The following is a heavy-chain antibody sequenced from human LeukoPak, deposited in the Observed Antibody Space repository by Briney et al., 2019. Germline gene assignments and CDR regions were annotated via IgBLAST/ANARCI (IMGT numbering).Heavy chain of an antibody. V-gene: IGHV4-59*08. J-gene: IGHJ4*02. CDR1: GGSISSYY. CDR2: IYYSGST. Sequence: SETLPLTCTVSGGSISSYYWSWIRQPPGKGLEWIGYIYYSGSTNYNPSLKSRVTISVDTSKNQFSLKLSSVTAADTAVYYCARAIAAAPDYWGQGTLVTVSS. CDR3: ARAIAAAPDY. D-gene: IGHD6-13*01.